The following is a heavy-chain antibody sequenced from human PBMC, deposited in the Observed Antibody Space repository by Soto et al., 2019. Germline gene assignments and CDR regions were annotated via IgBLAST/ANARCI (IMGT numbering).Heavy chain of an antibody. CDR1: GFTFSSYA. V-gene: IGHV3-23*01. D-gene: IGHD1-20*01. J-gene: IGHJ4*02. Sequence: PGGSLRLSCAASGFTFSSYAMSWVRQAPGKGLEWISAVSGSGGSTYYADSMKGRFTISRDNSKDTLYLQRNNLRAEDTAVYYCAKPPDYNWNDYWGQGTLVTVSS. CDR2: VSGSGGST. CDR3: AKPPDYNWNDY.